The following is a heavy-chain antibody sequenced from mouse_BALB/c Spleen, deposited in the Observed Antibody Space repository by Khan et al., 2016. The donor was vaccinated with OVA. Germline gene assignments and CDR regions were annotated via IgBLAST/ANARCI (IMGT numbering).Heavy chain of an antibody. V-gene: IGHV3-2*02. J-gene: IGHJ2*01. CDR3: ARIYGGDFDY. Sequence: EVKVEESGPGLVKPSQSLSLTCTVTGYSITSDYAWNWIRQFPGNKLEWMGYISYSGNTKYNPSLKSRISITRDTSKNQFFLQLNSVTTEDTATYYCARIYGGDFDYWGQGTTLTVSS. CDR2: ISYSGNT. D-gene: IGHD1-1*01. CDR1: GYSITSDYA.